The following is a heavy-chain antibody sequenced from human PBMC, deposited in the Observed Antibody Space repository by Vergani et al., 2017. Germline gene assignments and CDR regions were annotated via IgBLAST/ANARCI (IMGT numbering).Heavy chain of an antibody. CDR1: GGSISSSSYF. CDR3: TRHWAVVAANNWFDP. CDR2: FFSGGST. D-gene: IGHD2-15*01. V-gene: IGHV4-39*01. Sequence: QLQLQESGPGLVKASETLSLTCTVSGGSISSSSYFWGWIRQPPGKGLECIGNFFSGGSTYYNPSLKSRVTMSVDTSKSQFSLKLSSVTAADTAVYYCTRHWAVVAANNWFDPWGQGTLVTVSS. J-gene: IGHJ5*02.